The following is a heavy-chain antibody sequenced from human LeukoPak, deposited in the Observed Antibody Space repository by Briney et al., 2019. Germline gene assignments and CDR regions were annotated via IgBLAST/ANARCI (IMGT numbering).Heavy chain of an antibody. CDR2: IIPILGIA. CDR3: ARGNVVVVAATRRTWFDP. CDR1: GGTFSSYA. V-gene: IGHV1-69*04. Sequence: ASVKVSCKASGGTFSSYAISWVRQAPGQGLEWMGRIIPILGIANYAQKFQGRVTITADKSTSTAYMELSSLRSEGTAVYYCARGNVVVVAATRRTWFDPWGQGTLVTVSS. J-gene: IGHJ5*02. D-gene: IGHD2-15*01.